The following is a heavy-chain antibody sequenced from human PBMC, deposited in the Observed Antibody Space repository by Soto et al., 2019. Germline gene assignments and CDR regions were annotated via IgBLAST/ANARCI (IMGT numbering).Heavy chain of an antibody. CDR1: GFSVTTNY. Sequence: EVQLVETGGGLIQPGGSLSLSCLASGFSVTTNYIIWVRQPPGKGLEWVSTTFTGGSTHYADSVQGRFSISRDNSKNTVYLQMNNLRVEDTAVYYCAKKPPSSIQGWAFGMDVWGQGTTVSVSS. D-gene: IGHD1-26*01. V-gene: IGHV3-53*02. J-gene: IGHJ6*02. CDR2: TFTGGST. CDR3: AKKPPSSIQGWAFGMDV.